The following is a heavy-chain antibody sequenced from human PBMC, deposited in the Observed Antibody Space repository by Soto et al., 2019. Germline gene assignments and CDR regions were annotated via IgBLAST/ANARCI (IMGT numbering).Heavy chain of an antibody. V-gene: IGHV3-33*01. Sequence: GGSLRLSCAASGFAFSNYGMHWVRQAPGKGLEWVALIYYDGTNKYYEDSVKGRFTISRDNSKNTLYLQMNSLRAEDTAVYYCARDPSYSISSYQSLYGMDVWGPGTTATVSS. J-gene: IGHJ6*02. CDR3: ARDPSYSISSYQSLYGMDV. CDR2: IYYDGTNK. CDR1: GFAFSNYG. D-gene: IGHD6-6*01.